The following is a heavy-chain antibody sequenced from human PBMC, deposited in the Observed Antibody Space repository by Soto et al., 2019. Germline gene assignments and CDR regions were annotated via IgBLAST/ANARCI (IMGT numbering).Heavy chain of an antibody. J-gene: IGHJ6*02. CDR3: ARPYYDFWSGYESYGMDV. D-gene: IGHD3-3*01. V-gene: IGHV5-51*01. CDR2: IYPGDSDT. Sequence: GESLKISCKGSGYSFTSCWIGWVRQMPGKGLEWMGIIYPGDSDTRYSPSFQGQVTISADKSISTAYLQWSSLKASDTAMYYCARPYYDFWSGYESYGMDVWGQGTTVTVSS. CDR1: GYSFTSCW.